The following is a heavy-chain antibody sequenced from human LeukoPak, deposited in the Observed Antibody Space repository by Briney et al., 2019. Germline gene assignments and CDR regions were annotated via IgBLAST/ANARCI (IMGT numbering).Heavy chain of an antibody. Sequence: PVKVSCKASGGTFSSYAISWVRQAPGQGLEWMGRIIPIFGTANYAQKFQGRVTITTDESTSTAYMELSSLRSEDTAVYYCARELYSSSWYLGYYFDYWGQGTLVTVSS. CDR1: GGTFSSYA. CDR2: IIPIFGTA. J-gene: IGHJ4*02. CDR3: ARELYSSSWYLGYYFDY. D-gene: IGHD6-13*01. V-gene: IGHV1-69*05.